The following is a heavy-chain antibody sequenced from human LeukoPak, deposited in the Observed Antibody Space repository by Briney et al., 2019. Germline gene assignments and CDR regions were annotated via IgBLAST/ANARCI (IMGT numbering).Heavy chain of an antibody. CDR3: AREPSGWYVDY. D-gene: IGHD6-19*01. CDR1: GFTFSSYS. CDR2: ISGSSNYM. J-gene: IGHJ4*02. Sequence: GGSLRLSCAASGFTFSSYSMNWVRQAPGKGLEWVSYISGSSNYMNYADSVKGRFTISRDNAKNSLYPQMNSLRAEDTAVYYCAREPSGWYVDYWGQGTLVTVSS. V-gene: IGHV3-21*01.